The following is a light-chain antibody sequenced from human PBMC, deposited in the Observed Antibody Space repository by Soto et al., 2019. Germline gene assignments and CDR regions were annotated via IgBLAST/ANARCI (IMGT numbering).Light chain of an antibody. CDR3: QSYDGSLSGSV. V-gene: IGLV1-40*01. CDR1: RSNIGAGYD. CDR2: GNS. J-gene: IGLJ1*01. Sequence: QAVVTQPPSVSGAPGQRVTISCTGSRSNIGAGYDVQWYQQLPGTAPKLLIYGNSNRPSGVPDRFSGSQSGASASLAITGLQADDEADYYCQSYDGSLSGSVFGTGTKLTVL.